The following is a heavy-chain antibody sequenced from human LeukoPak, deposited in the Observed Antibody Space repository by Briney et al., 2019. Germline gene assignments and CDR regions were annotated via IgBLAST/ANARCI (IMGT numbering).Heavy chain of an antibody. CDR2: ISSSGSTI. V-gene: IGHV3-11*01. CDR3: ARTTYYDILTGYYFDY. CDR1: GFTFSDYY. Sequence: GGSLRLSCAASGFTFSDYYMSWIRQAPGKGLEWVSYISSSGSTIYYADSVKGRFTISRDNAKNSLYLQMNSLRAEDTAVYYCARTTYYDILTGYYFDYWGQGTLVTVSS. D-gene: IGHD3-9*01. J-gene: IGHJ4*02.